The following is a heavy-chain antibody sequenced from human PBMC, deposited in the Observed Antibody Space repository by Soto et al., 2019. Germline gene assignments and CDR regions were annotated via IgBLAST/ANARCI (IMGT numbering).Heavy chain of an antibody. CDR1: GFTFSSYW. CDR2: IKQDGSEK. Sequence: EVPLVESGGGLVQPGGSLRLSCAASGFTFSSYWMSWVRQAPGKGLEWVANIKQDGSEKYYVDSVKGRFTISRDNAKNSLYLQMNSLRAEDTAVYYCARGLGQQLVPHKYYFDYWGQGTLVTVSS. V-gene: IGHV3-7*01. J-gene: IGHJ4*02. CDR3: ARGLGQQLVPHKYYFDY. D-gene: IGHD6-13*01.